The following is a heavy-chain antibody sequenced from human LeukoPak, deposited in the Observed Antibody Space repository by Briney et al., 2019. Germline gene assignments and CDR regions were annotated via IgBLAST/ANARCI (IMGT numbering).Heavy chain of an antibody. D-gene: IGHD7-27*01. CDR1: GYSISSGYH. V-gene: IGHV4-38-2*02. CDR2: VYRSGTT. CDR3: ARENWVFDY. J-gene: IGHJ4*02. Sequence: KPSETLSLTCVVSGYSISSGYHWGWFRQPPGEGLEWIGSVYRSGTTYYDPSFKSRVTISVDTSKNQISLKVRSVTAADTAMYYCARENWVFDYWGQGILVTVSS.